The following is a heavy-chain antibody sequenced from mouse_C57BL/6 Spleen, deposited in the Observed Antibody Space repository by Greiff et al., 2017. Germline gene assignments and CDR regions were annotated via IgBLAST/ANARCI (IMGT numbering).Heavy chain of an antibody. Sequence: VQLKESGPELVKPGDSVKISCKASGYSFTGYFMNWVMQSHGKSLEWIGRINPYNGDTFYNQKFKGKATLTVDKSSSTAHMELRSLTSEDSAVYYCAREDDYHYYAMDYWGQGTSVTVSS. D-gene: IGHD2-4*01. V-gene: IGHV1-20*01. CDR1: GYSFTGYF. CDR3: AREDDYHYYAMDY. CDR2: INPYNGDT. J-gene: IGHJ4*01.